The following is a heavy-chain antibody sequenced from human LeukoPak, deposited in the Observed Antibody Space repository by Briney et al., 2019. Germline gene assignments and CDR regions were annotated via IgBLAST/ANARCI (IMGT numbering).Heavy chain of an antibody. CDR1: GFTFSSYG. Sequence: PGGSLRLSCAASGFTFSSYGMHWVRQAPGKGLEWVAFIRYDGSNKYYADFVKGRFTISRDNSKNTLFLQMTSLRVEDTAVYYCAKDREKSSQFDYWGQGTLVTVSS. J-gene: IGHJ4*02. CDR3: AKDREKSSQFDY. CDR2: IRYDGSNK. D-gene: IGHD1-26*01. V-gene: IGHV3-30*02.